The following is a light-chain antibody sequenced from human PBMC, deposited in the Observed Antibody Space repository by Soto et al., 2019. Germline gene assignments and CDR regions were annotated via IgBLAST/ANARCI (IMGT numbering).Light chain of an antibody. V-gene: IGLV2-8*01. CDR1: SSDVGGYNY. Sequence: QSALTQPPSASGSPGQSVTISCTGTSSDVGGYNYVSWYQQHPGKAPKLMIYEVSKRPSGVPDRFSGSKSGNTAFLTVSGLQAEDEAEYYCSSDAGSNLEVFGTGTKLTGL. CDR2: EVS. J-gene: IGLJ1*01. CDR3: SSDAGSNLEV.